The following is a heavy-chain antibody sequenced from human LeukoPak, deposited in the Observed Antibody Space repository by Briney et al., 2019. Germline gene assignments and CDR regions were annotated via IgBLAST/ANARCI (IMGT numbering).Heavy chain of an antibody. CDR2: IKSDGNRT. J-gene: IGHJ5*02. D-gene: IGHD3-22*01. Sequence: PGQSLRLSCAASGFTFRSYWMQWVRKPPGKGRVWVSRIKSDGNRTSYADSVKGRFTISRDNAKNTLYLQMNSLRAEDTAVYYCARGVSEYYYDSSGYYTGSYDPWGQGTLVTVSS. CDR1: GFTFRSYW. V-gene: IGHV3-74*01. CDR3: ARGVSEYYYDSSGYYTGSYDP.